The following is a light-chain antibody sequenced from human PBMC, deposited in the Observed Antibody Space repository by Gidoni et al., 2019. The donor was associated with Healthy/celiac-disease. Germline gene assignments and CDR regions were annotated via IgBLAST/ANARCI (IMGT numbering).Light chain of an antibody. J-gene: IGKJ4*01. V-gene: IGKV1-33*01. CDR3: QQYDNLPLLT. CDR2: DAS. CDR1: QDISNY. Sequence: DIQMNQSPSSLSASVGDRVTITCQASQDISNYLNWYQQKPGKAPKLLIYDASNLETGVPSRFSGSGSGTDFTFTISSLPPEDIATYYCQQYDNLPLLTFGGGTKVEIK.